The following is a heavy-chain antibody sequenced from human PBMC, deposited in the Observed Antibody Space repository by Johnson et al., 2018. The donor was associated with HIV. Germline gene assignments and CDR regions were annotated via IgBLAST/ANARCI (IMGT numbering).Heavy chain of an antibody. Sequence: EVQLVESGGGLVQPGRSLRLSCAASGFTFDDYAMHWVRQAPGKGLEWVSGISWNRGSIGYADSVKGRFTISRDNAKKSLSLQMNSLRAEDTALYYCGKCIRAGGERRGAFGIWGQGTMVTVSS. J-gene: IGHJ3*02. CDR1: GFTFDDYA. CDR3: GKCIRAGGERRGAFGI. D-gene: IGHD2-21*01. V-gene: IGHV3-9*01. CDR2: ISWNRGSI.